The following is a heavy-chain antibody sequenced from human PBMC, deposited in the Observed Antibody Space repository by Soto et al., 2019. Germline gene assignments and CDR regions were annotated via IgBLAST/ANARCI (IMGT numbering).Heavy chain of an antibody. CDR2: IIPIFGTA. CDR3: ARNYYDSSGGFDY. CDR1: GGTFSSYA. V-gene: IGHV1-69*13. J-gene: IGHJ4*02. Sequence: ASVKVSCKASGGTFSSYAISWVRQAPGQGLEWMGGIIPIFGTANYAQKFQGRVTITADESTSTAYMELNSLRAEDTAVYYCARNYYDSSGGFDYWGQGTLVTVPQ. D-gene: IGHD3-22*01.